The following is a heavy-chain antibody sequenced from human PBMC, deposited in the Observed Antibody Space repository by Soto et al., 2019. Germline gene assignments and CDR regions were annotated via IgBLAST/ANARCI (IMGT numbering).Heavy chain of an antibody. CDR2: IVVGSGNT. Sequence: SVKVSCKASGFTFTSSAVQWVRQARGQRLEWIGWIVVGSGNTNYAQKFQERVTITRDMSTSTAYMELSSLRSEDTAVYYCAAPGEAYYYYGMDVWGQGTTVTVSS. J-gene: IGHJ6*02. V-gene: IGHV1-58*01. CDR1: GFTFTSSA. D-gene: IGHD3-16*01. CDR3: AAPGEAYYYYGMDV.